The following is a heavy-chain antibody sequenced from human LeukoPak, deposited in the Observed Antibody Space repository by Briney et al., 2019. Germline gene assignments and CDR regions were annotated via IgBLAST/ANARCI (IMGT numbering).Heavy chain of an antibody. CDR1: GITFSSSS. V-gene: IGHV3-23*01. J-gene: IGHJ6*03. CDR3: ARGSHYSSSWSLYYYYYMDV. Sequence: GGSLRLSCLASGITFSSSSMSWVRQAPGKGLEWVSAISPGDYTAYYADSVKGRFTVSRDNAKNSLYLQMNSLRAEDTAVYYCARGSHYSSSWSLYYYYYMDVWGKGTTVTISS. CDR2: ISPGDYTA. D-gene: IGHD6-13*01.